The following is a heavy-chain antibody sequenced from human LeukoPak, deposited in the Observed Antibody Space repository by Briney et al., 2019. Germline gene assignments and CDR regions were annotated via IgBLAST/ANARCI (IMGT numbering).Heavy chain of an antibody. V-gene: IGHV4-34*01. Sequence: SETLSLTCAVYGGSFSGYYWSWIRQPPGKGLEWIGEINHSGSTNYNPSLKSRVTISVDTSKNQFSLKLSSGTAADTAVYYCARDLHGSGTWDWFDPWGQGTLVTVSS. CDR1: GGSFSGYY. CDR2: INHSGST. D-gene: IGHD3-10*01. J-gene: IGHJ5*02. CDR3: ARDLHGSGTWDWFDP.